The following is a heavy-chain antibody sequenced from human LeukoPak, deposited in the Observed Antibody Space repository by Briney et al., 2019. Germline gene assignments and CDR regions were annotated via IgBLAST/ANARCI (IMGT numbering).Heavy chain of an antibody. CDR2: ISAYNGNT. CDR1: GYTFTSYG. CDR3: ATFRSGIAAARSLNY. J-gene: IGHJ4*02. D-gene: IGHD6-13*01. V-gene: IGHV1-18*01. Sequence: ASVKVSCKASGYTFTSYGISWVRQAPGQGLEWMGWISAYNGNTNYAQKLQGRVTMTTDTSTSTAYMELRSLRSDDTAVYYCATFRSGIAAARSLNYWGQGTLVTVSS.